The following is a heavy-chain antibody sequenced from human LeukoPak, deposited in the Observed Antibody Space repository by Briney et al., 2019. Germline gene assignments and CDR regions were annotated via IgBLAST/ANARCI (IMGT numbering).Heavy chain of an antibody. CDR2: IIPNSGGT. Sequence: ASVKVSCKASGYTFTGYYMHWVRQAPGQGLEWVGRIIPNSGGTNYAQKFQGRVTMTRDTSISTAYMELSRLRSDDTAVYYCARGEIVGATKLKIMPDYWGQGTLVTVSS. CDR3: ARGEIVGATKLKIMPDY. D-gene: IGHD1-26*01. CDR1: GYTFTGYY. J-gene: IGHJ4*02. V-gene: IGHV1-2*06.